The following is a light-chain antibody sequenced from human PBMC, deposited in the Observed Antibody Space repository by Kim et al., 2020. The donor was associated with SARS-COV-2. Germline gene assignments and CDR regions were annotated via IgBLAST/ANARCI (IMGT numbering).Light chain of an antibody. Sequence: SPGERATLSCRASQSVSSSYVAWYQQKPGQAPRLLIYGASSRATGIPDRFSGSGSGTDFTLTISRLEPEDFAVYYCQQYGSSLYTFGQGTKLEI. CDR3: QQYGSSLYT. V-gene: IGKV3-20*01. CDR2: GAS. J-gene: IGKJ2*01. CDR1: QSVSSSY.